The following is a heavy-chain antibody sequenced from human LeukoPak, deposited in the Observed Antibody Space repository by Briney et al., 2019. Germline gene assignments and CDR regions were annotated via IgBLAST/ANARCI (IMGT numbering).Heavy chain of an antibody. CDR1: GFTFSSYS. CDR3: ARDITYLSKNWSDP. D-gene: IGHD2/OR15-2a*01. V-gene: IGHV3-21*01. J-gene: IGHJ5*02. Sequence: NPGGSLRLSCAASGFTFSSYSMTWVRQAPGKGLEWVSSISDSSSFIYYADSVRGRFTISRDNAKNSLYLQMNSLRAEDTAVYYCARDITYLSKNWSDPWGQGTLVTVSS. CDR2: ISDSSSFI.